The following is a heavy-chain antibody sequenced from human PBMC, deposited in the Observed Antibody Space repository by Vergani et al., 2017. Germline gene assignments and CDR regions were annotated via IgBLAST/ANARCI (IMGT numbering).Heavy chain of an antibody. CDR2: VSGSSATP. CDR1: GFSFPGYA. Sequence: EVQLLESGGGLVQPGGSLRLSCEASGFSFPGYAMSWVRQAPGKGLEWVSSVSGSSATPYYADSVKGRFIISRDNSKNTLHLQMNSLRADDTAVYYCTKRSRGYTGYFFDYWGQGTLATVSS. V-gene: IGHV3-23*01. D-gene: IGHD5-12*01. CDR3: TKRSRGYTGYFFDY. J-gene: IGHJ4*02.